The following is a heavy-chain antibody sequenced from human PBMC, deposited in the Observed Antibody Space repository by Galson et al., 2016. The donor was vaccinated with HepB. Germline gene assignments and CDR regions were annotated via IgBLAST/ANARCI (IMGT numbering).Heavy chain of an antibody. V-gene: IGHV3-23*01. J-gene: IGHJ4*02. CDR2: ISDNGGST. CDR3: VKDQHDSSGYYLGVDY. CDR1: GFTFSSYA. D-gene: IGHD3-22*01. Sequence: SLRLSCAASGFTFSSYAMNWVRQAPGKGLEWVSGISDNGGSTYYADSVKGRFTISRDNSKNTLYLQMNSLRADDTAVYYCVKDQHDSSGYYLGVDYWGQGTLITVSS.